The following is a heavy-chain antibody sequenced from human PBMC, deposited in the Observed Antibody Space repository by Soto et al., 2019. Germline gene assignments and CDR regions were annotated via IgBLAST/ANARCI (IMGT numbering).Heavy chain of an antibody. V-gene: IGHV3-64*01. CDR3: ARRTRPDFYYMDV. Sequence: EVQLAESGGGLAQPGGSLRLSCAASGFTLSGYAMDWVRQAPGKGLEYVSGISSNGVGTYYANPVQGRFTISRDNSKNQVYLQMGSLRPEDMAVYYCARRTRPDFYYMDVWGKGTTVTVS. J-gene: IGHJ6*03. CDR2: ISSNGVGT. D-gene: IGHD6-6*01. CDR1: GFTLSGYA.